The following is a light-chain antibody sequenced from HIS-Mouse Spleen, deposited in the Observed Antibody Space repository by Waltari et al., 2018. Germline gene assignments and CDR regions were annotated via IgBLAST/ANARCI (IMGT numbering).Light chain of an antibody. V-gene: IGLV2-14*03. J-gene: IGLJ2*01. CDR3: SSYTSSSTLV. CDR2: DVS. CDR1: SSDVVGYTY. Sequence: QSALTQPASVSGSPGQPITISCTGTSSDVVGYTYVSWYQQHPGKAPKLMIYDVSNRPSGVSNRFSGSKSGNTASLTISGLQAEDEADYYCSSYTSSSTLVFGGGTKLTVL.